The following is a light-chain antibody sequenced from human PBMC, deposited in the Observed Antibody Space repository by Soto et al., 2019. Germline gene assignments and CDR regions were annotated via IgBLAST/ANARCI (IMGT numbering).Light chain of an antibody. CDR3: SSYAGQQQSV. J-gene: IGLJ1*01. V-gene: IGLV2-8*01. Sequence: QSVLTQPPSASGSPGQSVTISCTGTSSDVGGYNYVSWYQQHPGKAPKLMIYEVSKRPSGVPDRFSGSKSGNTASLTVSGLQAEDEADYYCSSYAGQQQSVFGTGTKVT. CDR1: SSDVGGYNY. CDR2: EVS.